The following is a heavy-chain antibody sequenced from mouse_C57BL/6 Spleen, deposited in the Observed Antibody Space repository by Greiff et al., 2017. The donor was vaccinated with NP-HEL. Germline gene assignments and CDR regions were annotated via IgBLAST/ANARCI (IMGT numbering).Heavy chain of an antibody. CDR1: GYTFTSYW. D-gene: IGHD2-1*01. J-gene: IGHJ4*01. Sequence: QVQLQQPGAELVKPGASVKLSCKASGYTFTSYWMQWVKQRPGQGLEWIGEIDPSDSYTNYNQKFKGKATLTVDTSSSTAYMQLSSLTSEDSAVYYSARGGNYVMDYWGQGTSVTVSS. V-gene: IGHV1-50*01. CDR3: ARGGNYVMDY. CDR2: IDPSDSYT.